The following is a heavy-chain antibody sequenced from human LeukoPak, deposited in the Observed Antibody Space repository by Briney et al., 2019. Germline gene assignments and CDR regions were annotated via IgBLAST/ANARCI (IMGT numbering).Heavy chain of an antibody. CDR2: INHSGST. J-gene: IGHJ4*02. CDR1: GGSFSGYY. V-gene: IGHV4-34*01. CDR3: ARCMSSGWYYLDYFDY. D-gene: IGHD6-19*01. Sequence: SETLSLTCAVYGGSFSGYYWGWIRQPPEKGLEWIGVINHSGSTYYNPSLKSRVTISVDTSKNQFSLKLSSVTAADTAVYYCARCMSSGWYYLDYFDYWGQGTLVTVSS.